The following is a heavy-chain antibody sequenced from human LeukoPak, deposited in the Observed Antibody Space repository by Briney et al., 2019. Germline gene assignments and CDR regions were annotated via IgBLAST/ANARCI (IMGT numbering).Heavy chain of an antibody. Sequence: GGSLRLSCAASGFSFSVYSMNWVRQAPGKGLEWVSSISSSSGSIYYADSVKGRFTISRDSSKNTLFLQMNSLRAEDTALYFCARKAQYNGHYPLDYWGQGTLVTVSS. CDR2: ISSSSGSI. V-gene: IGHV3-21*04. CDR3: ARKAQYNGHYPLDY. D-gene: IGHD1-7*01. CDR1: GFSFSVYS. J-gene: IGHJ4*02.